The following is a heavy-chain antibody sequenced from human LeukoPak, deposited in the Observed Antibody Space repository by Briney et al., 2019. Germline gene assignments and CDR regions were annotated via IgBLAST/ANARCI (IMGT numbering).Heavy chain of an antibody. CDR2: ISSSSSYI. V-gene: IGHV3-21*01. CDR1: GFTFSSYS. J-gene: IGHJ4*02. Sequence: GGSLRLSCAASGFTFSSYSMNWVRQAPGKGLEWVSSISSSSSYIYYADSVKGRLTISRDNAKNSLYLQMNSLRAEDTAVYYCARDGGYSYGYYFDYWGQGTLVTVSS. CDR3: ARDGGYSYGYYFDY. D-gene: IGHD5-18*01.